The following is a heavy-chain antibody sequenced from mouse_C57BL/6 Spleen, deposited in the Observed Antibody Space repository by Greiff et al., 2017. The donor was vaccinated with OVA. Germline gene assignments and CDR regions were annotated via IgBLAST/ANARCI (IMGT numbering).Heavy chain of an antibody. Sequence: QVTLKVCGPGILQSSQTLSLTCSFSGFSLSTSGMGVSWIRQPSGKGLEWLAHIYWDDDKRYNPSQKSRLTISKDTSRNQVFLKITSVDTADTATYYCARRESNYVPWYFDVWGTGTTVTVSS. J-gene: IGHJ1*03. CDR2: IYWDDDK. CDR1: GFSLSTSGMG. CDR3: ARRESNYVPWYFDV. D-gene: IGHD2-5*01. V-gene: IGHV8-12*01.